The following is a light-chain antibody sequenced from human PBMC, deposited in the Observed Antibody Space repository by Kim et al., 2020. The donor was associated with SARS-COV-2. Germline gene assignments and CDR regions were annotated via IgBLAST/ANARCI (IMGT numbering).Light chain of an antibody. V-gene: IGLV1-51*01. J-gene: IGLJ2*01. Sequence: GQKVTIACSGSRSNIGNNYVSWHQQLPGTAPKLLIYDNNKRPSGIPDRFSGSKSGTSATLGITGLQTGDEADYYCGTWYSSLSAGVFGGGTQLTVL. CDR3: GTWYSSLSAGV. CDR2: DNN. CDR1: RSNIGNNY.